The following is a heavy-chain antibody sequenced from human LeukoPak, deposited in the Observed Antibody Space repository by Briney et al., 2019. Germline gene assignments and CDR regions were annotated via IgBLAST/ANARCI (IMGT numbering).Heavy chain of an antibody. V-gene: IGHV3-23*01. D-gene: IGHD2-2*02. CDR2: ISGSGGST. J-gene: IGHJ4*02. CDR1: GFTFSSYS. CDR3: AKEGAIEGSPIDY. Sequence: GGSLRLSCAASGFTFSSYSMNWVRQAPGKGLEWVSAISGSGGSTYYADSVKGRFTISRDNSKNTLYLQMNSLRAEDTAVYYCAKEGAIEGSPIDYWGQGTLVTVSS.